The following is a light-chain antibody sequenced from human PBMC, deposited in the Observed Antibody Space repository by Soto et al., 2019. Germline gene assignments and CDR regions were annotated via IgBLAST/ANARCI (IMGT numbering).Light chain of an antibody. CDR1: SSNIGSNT. V-gene: IGLV1-44*01. Sequence: QSVLTQPPSASGTPGQRVTIPCSGSSSNIGSNTVNWYQQLPGTAPKLLIYSNNQRPSGVPDRFSGSKSGTSASLAISGLQSEDEFDYYCAAWDDRLNGPVLVFGGGPKLTVL. CDR2: SNN. CDR3: AAWDDRLNGPVLV. J-gene: IGLJ2*01.